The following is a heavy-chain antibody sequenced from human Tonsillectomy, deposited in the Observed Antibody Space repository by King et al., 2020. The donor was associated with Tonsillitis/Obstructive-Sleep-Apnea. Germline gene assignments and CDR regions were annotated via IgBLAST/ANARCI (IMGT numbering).Heavy chain of an antibody. V-gene: IGHV3-49*04. J-gene: IGHJ6*03. D-gene: IGHD6-19*01. Sequence: QLVQSGGGLVQPGRSLRLSCTASGFTFGDYGMSWVRQAPGKGLEWVGFIRSKAYGGTTEYAASVKGRFTISRDDSKSIAYLQMNSPKTEDPAVYYCTREGGWTAYMDVWGKGTTVTVSS. CDR3: TREGGWTAYMDV. CDR1: GFTFGDYG. CDR2: IRSKAYGGTT.